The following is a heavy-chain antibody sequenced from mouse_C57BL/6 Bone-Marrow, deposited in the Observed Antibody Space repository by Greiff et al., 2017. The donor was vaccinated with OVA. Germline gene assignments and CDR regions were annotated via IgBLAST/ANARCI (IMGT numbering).Heavy chain of an antibody. CDR1: GYTFTRYW. CDR2: IYPGGGST. V-gene: IGHV1-55*01. D-gene: IGHD2-1*01. CDR3: AHCNGDY. Sequence: QVQLQQPGAELVKPGASVKMSCKASGYTFTRYWITWVKQRPGQGLEWIGDIYPGGGSTNYNQKFKSKATMTVDTSYNTAYMQLSSLTAEDSAGYYCAHCNGDYWGQGTTLTVSS. J-gene: IGHJ2*01.